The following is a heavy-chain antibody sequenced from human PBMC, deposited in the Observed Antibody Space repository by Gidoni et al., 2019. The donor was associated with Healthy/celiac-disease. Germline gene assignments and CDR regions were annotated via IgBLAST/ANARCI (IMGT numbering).Heavy chain of an antibody. CDR3: ARLPVVPAAGGYYYYGMDV. CDR2: IYPGDSDT. J-gene: IGHJ6*02. D-gene: IGHD2-2*01. CDR1: GYSFASYW. V-gene: IGHV5-51*01. Sequence: EVQLVQSGAEVKKPGESLKISCKGSGYSFASYWIGWVRQMPGKGLEWMGIIYPGDSDTRYSPSFQGQVTISADKSISTAYLQWSSLKASDTAMYYCARLPVVPAAGGYYYYGMDVWGQGTTVTVSS.